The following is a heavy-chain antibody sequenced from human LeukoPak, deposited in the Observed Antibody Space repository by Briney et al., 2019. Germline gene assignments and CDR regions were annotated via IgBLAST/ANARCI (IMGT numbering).Heavy chain of an antibody. V-gene: IGHV3-30*02. CDR1: GFTFSSYG. Sequence: GGSLRLSCAASGFTFSSYGMHWVRQAPGKGLEWVAVIWYDGSNKYYADSVKGRFTISRDNSKNTLYLQMNSLRAEDTAVYYCAKTKYSSSLAAAGPFDYWGQRTLVTLSS. CDR3: AKTKYSSSLAAAGPFDY. CDR2: IWYDGSNK. D-gene: IGHD6-6*01. J-gene: IGHJ4*02.